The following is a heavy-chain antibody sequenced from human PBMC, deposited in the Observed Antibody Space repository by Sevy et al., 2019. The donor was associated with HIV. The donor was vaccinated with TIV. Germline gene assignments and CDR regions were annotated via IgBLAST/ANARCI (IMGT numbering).Heavy chain of an antibody. CDR3: AKQILYCSFTYYYGMDV. V-gene: IGHV3-30*02. Sequence: GGSLRLSCAASGFTFSSYGMHWVRQAPGKGLEWVAFIRYDGSNKYYADSVKGRFTISRDNSKNTLYLQMNSLRAEDTAVYYCAKQILYCSFTYYYGMDVWGQGTTVTVSS. D-gene: IGHD2-8*02. J-gene: IGHJ6*02. CDR2: IRYDGSNK. CDR1: GFTFSSYG.